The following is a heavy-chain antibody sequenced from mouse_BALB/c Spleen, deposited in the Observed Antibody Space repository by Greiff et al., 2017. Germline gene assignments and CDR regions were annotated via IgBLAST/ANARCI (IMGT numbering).Heavy chain of an antibody. J-gene: IGHJ4*01. CDR1: GFTFSSFG. CDR2: ISSGSSTL. Sequence: EVQLVESGGGLVQPGGSRKLSCAASGFTFSSFGMHWVRQAPEKGLEWVAYISSGSSTLYYADTVKGRFTISRDNPKNTLFLQMTSLRSEDTAMYYCARGGDGYYDAMDYWGQGTSVTVSS. D-gene: IGHD2-3*01. CDR3: ARGGDGYYDAMDY. V-gene: IGHV5-17*02.